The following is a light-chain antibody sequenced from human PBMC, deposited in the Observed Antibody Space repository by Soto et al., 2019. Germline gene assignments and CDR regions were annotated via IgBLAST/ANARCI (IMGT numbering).Light chain of an antibody. Sequence: QSALTQPPSVSGSPGQTVTISCTGTRSNIGGVYDVPWYQQLPGKAPKVLIYANSNRPSGVPDRFSGSKSGNSASLAITGLQAEDEADYYCLSYDSSLSVVFGGGTKVTVL. V-gene: IGLV1-40*01. J-gene: IGLJ2*01. CDR2: ANS. CDR3: LSYDSSLSVV. CDR1: RSNIGGVYD.